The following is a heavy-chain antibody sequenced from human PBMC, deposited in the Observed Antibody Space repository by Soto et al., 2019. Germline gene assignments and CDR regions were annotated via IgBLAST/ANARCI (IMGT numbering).Heavy chain of an antibody. CDR2: IWYDGSNK. CDR1: GFTFSSYS. Sequence: GGSLRLSCASSGFTFSSYSMHWVRQAPGKGLEWVAVIWYDGSNKYYADSVKGRFTISRDNSKNTLYLQMDSLRAEDTAVYYCAXDFLRYSSSWYHNWFDPWGQGTLVTVSS. J-gene: IGHJ5*02. V-gene: IGHV3-33*01. D-gene: IGHD6-13*01. CDR3: AXDFLRYSSSWYHNWFDP.